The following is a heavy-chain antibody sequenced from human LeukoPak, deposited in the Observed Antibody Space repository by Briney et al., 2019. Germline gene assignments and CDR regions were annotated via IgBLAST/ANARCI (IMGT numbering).Heavy chain of an antibody. CDR1: GGSISSYY. CDR2: IYYSGTT. CDR3: ARNTAALSRTTL. J-gene: IGHJ4*02. V-gene: IGHV4-59*08. D-gene: IGHD6-13*01. Sequence: SGTLSLTCTVSGGSISSYYWSWIRQPPGKGLEWIAYIYYSGTTKYKPSLKSRVTISVDTSKTQFSLKLSSVTAADTAVYYCARNTAALSRTTLWGQGTLVTVFS.